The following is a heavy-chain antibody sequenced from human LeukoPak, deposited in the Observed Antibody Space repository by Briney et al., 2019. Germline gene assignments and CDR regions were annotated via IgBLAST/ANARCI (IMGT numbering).Heavy chain of an antibody. J-gene: IGHJ4*02. V-gene: IGHV3-23*01. D-gene: IGHD1-26*01. Sequence: PGGSLRLSSAASGFTLSSYAMSWVRQAPGKGLEWVSAISGSGDSRYYADSVRGRLTISRDNSKNTLYLQMNSLRIEDTAVYYCARDDGTHFFDYWGQGTLVTVSS. CDR1: GFTLSSYA. CDR3: ARDDGTHFFDY. CDR2: ISGSGDSR.